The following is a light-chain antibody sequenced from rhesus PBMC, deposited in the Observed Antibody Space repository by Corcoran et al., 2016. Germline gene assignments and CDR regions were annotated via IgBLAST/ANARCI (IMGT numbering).Light chain of an antibody. CDR3: CSYAGSYPFV. CDR1: SSDIGGYNY. J-gene: IGLJ6*01. V-gene: IGLV2-32*01. Sequence: QAALPQPRSVSGSPGQSVTISCTGTSSDIGGYNYVSWYQQPPGTAPKLMIYEVSKRPSGVSDRFSGSKSGNTASLTISGLQVEDEADYYCCSYAGSYPFVFGSGTKLTVL. CDR2: EVS.